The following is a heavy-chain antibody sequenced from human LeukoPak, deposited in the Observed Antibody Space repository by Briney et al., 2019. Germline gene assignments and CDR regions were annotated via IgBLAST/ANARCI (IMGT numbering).Heavy chain of an antibody. J-gene: IGHJ4*02. D-gene: IGHD3-3*01. CDR2: INHSGST. V-gene: IGHV4-34*01. Sequence: SETLSLTCAVYGGSSSGYYWSWIRQPPGKGLEWIGEINHSGSTNYNPSLKSRVTISVDTSKNQFSLKLSSVTAADTAVYYCARAGGFFSPFGYWGQGTLVTVSS. CDR1: GGSSSGYY. CDR3: ARAGGFFSPFGY.